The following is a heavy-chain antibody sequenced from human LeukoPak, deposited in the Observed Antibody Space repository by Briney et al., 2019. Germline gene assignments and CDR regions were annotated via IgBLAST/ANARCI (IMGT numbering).Heavy chain of an antibody. CDR2: ISAYNGNT. D-gene: IGHD5-18*01. V-gene: IGHV1-18*01. J-gene: IGHJ6*02. Sequence: ASVKVSCKGSDYTFIRYGISWVRQAPGQGLEWMGWISAYNGNTNYAQKLQGRVTMTTDTSTSTAYVELRSLRSDDTAVYYCARDPTAIGMDYYGMDVWGQGTTVTVSS. CDR3: ARDPTAIGMDYYGMDV. CDR1: DYTFIRYG.